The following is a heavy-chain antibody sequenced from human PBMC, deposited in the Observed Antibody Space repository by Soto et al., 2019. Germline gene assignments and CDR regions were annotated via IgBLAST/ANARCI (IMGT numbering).Heavy chain of an antibody. CDR1: GYTFTSYG. CDR3: ARDDHDFYYYLNMDV. J-gene: IGHJ6*02. Sequence: ASVKVSCKASGYTFTSYGISWVRQAPGQGLEWMGWISAYNGNTNYAQKFQGRVTMTTDTSTSTAYMELRSLRSDDTAVYYCARDDHDFYYYLNMDVWGQGTTVTVS. CDR2: ISAYNGNT. V-gene: IGHV1-18*01. D-gene: IGHD3-22*01.